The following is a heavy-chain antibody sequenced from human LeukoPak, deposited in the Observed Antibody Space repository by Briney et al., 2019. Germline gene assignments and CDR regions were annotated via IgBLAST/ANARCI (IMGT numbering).Heavy chain of an antibody. CDR1: GGSFSGYY. V-gene: IGHV4-59*08. J-gene: IGHJ4*02. Sequence: SETLSLTCAVYGGSFSGYYWSWIRQPPGKGLEWIGYIYYSGSTNCNPSLKSRVTISVDTSKNQFSLKLSSVTAADTAVYYCARQATPSLPERDTSAYNPFDFRGQGILVTVSS. D-gene: IGHD3-22*01. CDR3: ARQATPSLPERDTSAYNPFDF. CDR2: IYYSGST.